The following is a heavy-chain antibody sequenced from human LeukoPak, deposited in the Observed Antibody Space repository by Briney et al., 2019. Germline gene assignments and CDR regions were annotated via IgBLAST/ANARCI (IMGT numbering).Heavy chain of an antibody. Sequence: GGSLRLSCAASGFTFSNYNMNWVRQTPGKGLEWVSSITRDSIYTFYADSVKGRFTISRDDAKNSLSLQMNSLRAEDTAVYYCARDPYNGYYGDDYNYYMDVWGKGTTVTISS. CDR3: ARDPYNGYYGDDYNYYMDV. V-gene: IGHV3-21*01. D-gene: IGHD4-17*01. CDR2: ITRDSIYT. CDR1: GFTFSNYN. J-gene: IGHJ6*03.